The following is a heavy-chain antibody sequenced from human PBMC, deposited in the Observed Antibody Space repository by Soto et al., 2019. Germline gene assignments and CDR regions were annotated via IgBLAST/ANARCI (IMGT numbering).Heavy chain of an antibody. J-gene: IGHJ4*02. V-gene: IGHV3-23*01. Sequence: EVQLLESGGGLVQPGGSLRLSCAASGFTFSSYAMSWVRQAPGKGLEWVSAISGSGGSTYYADSVKGRFTISRDNSKNTLYLQMNSLRAEDTAVYYCAKDRIPYYDILTGPFDYWGQGTLVTVSS. CDR3: AKDRIPYYDILTGPFDY. CDR2: ISGSGGST. CDR1: GFTFSSYA. D-gene: IGHD3-9*01.